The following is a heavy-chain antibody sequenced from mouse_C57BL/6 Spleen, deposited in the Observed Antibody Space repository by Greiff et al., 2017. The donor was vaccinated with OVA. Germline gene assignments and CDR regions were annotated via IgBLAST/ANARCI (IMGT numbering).Heavy chain of an antibody. CDR1: GFSFNPYA. J-gene: IGHJ4*01. V-gene: IGHV10-1*01. CDR3: VRQEGAYDGYYYAMDY. CDR2: IRSKSNNYAT. Sequence: EVKLVESGGGLVQPKGSLKLSCAASGFSFNPYAMNWVRQAPGKGLEWVARIRSKSNNYATYYADSVKDRFTISRDDSESMLYLQMNNLKTEDTAMYYCVRQEGAYDGYYYAMDYWGQGTSVTVSS. D-gene: IGHD2-3*01.